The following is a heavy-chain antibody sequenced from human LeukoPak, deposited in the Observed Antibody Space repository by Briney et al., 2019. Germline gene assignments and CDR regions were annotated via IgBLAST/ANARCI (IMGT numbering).Heavy chain of an antibody. D-gene: IGHD2/OR15-2a*01. CDR3: ARHGKGVTYFYTFDI. Sequence: SGTLSLTCTVSGGSITSYYWSWIRQPPGEGLEWIGYIYASGATNYNPSLKSRVTISVDTSKNQFSLKLSSVTAADTAVYYCARHGKGVTYFYTFDIWGQGTVVAVSS. V-gene: IGHV4-4*09. CDR1: GGSITSYY. J-gene: IGHJ3*02. CDR2: IYASGAT.